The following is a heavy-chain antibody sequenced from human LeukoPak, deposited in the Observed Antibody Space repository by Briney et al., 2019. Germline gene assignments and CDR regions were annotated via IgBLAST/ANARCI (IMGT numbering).Heavy chain of an antibody. V-gene: IGHV1-2*06. D-gene: IGHD3-3*01. CDR2: INPNSGGT. CDR3: ARDAGPTYYDFWSGCYSH. Sequence: ASVKVSCKASGYTFIGYYMHWVRQAPGQGLEWMGRINPNSGGTNYAQKFQGRVTMTRDTSISTAYMELSRLRSADTAVYYCARDAGPTYYDFWSGCYSHWGQGTLVTVSS. J-gene: IGHJ1*01. CDR1: GYTFIGYY.